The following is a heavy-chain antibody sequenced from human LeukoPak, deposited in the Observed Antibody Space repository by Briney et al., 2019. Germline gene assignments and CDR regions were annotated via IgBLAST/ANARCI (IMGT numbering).Heavy chain of an antibody. CDR1: GYTFTGYY. J-gene: IGHJ3*02. CDR3: ARVLKFPAAFDI. CDR2: INPSSGGT. Sequence: ASVKVSCKASGYTFTGYYMHWVRQAPGQGLEWMGWINPSSGGTNYAQKFQGRVTMTRDTTISTAYMELSRLRSDDTAVYYCARVLKFPAAFDIWGQGTMVTVSS. V-gene: IGHV1-2*02.